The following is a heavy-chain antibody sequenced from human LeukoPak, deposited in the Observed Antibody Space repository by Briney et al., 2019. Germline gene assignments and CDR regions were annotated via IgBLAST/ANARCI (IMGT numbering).Heavy chain of an antibody. D-gene: IGHD5-12*01. CDR1: GFTFSSYW. CDR3: ARERSGNFDY. Sequence: PGGSLRLSCAASGFTFSSYWMHWVRQAPGKGLVWVSPINPDGTVTTYADSVKGRFTISRDNAKNTLSLQVNSLRAEDTAVYYCARERSGNFDYWGQGTLVSVSS. J-gene: IGHJ4*02. CDR2: INPDGTVT. V-gene: IGHV3-74*01.